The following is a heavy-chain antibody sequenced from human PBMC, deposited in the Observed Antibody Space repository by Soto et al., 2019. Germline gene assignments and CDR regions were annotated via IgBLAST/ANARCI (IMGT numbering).Heavy chain of an antibody. CDR1: GFTFSSYS. CDR2: ISSSSSYI. D-gene: IGHD3-22*01. CDR3: ARAKIRVVVAPGAFGI. V-gene: IGHV3-21*01. Sequence: PGGSLRLSCAASGFTFSSYSMNWVRQAPGKGLEWVSSISSSSSYIYYADSVKGRFTISRDNAKNSLYLQMNSLRAEDTAVYYCARAKIRVVVAPGAFGIWGQGTMVTVSS. J-gene: IGHJ3*02.